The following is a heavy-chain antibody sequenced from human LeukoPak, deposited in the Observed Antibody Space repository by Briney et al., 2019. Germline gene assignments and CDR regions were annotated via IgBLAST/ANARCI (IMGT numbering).Heavy chain of an antibody. CDR1: GGTFSSYA. V-gene: IGHV1-69*04. CDR2: IIPIFGIA. D-gene: IGHD2-2*01. J-gene: IGHJ6*02. Sequence: GASVKVSCKASGGTFSSYAISWERQAPGQGLEWMGRIIPIFGIANYAQKFQGRVTITADKSTSTAYMELSSLRSEDTAVYYCARDCSSTSCYSSRPYYYYGMDVWGQGTTVTVSS. CDR3: ARDCSSTSCYSSRPYYYYGMDV.